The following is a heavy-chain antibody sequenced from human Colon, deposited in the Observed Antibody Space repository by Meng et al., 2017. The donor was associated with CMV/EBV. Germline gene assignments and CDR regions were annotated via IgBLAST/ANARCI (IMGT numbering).Heavy chain of an antibody. J-gene: IGHJ4*02. CDR2: IYNSGST. D-gene: IGHD3-10*01. CDR1: GGSFTTNSYF. Sequence: QLQWEESGPGLVKPSETLSLTCSVSGGSFTTNSYFWAWIRQPPGKGLEYIGSIYNSGSTYYNASLKSRVTMSVDTSKNQFSLKLSSVTAADTAKYYCARGVLNFFDYWGQGTLVTVPS. CDR3: ARGVLNFFDY. V-gene: IGHV4-39*07.